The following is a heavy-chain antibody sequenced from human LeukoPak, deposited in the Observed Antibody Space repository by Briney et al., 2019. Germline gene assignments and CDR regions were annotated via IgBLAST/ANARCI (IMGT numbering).Heavy chain of an antibody. CDR2: IYYRVAT. D-gene: IGHD3-10*01. J-gene: IGHJ4*02. CDR1: GDSINSYY. V-gene: IGHV4-59*01. Sequence: PSETLSLTCTVSGDSINSYYWNWIRQPPGKGLEWIGYIYYRVATNYNPSLKSRSTTSIDTSKKQFSLKLSSVTAADTAVYYCAGVFSGRRPFELWGKGTLVTVSS. CDR3: AGVFSGRRPFEL.